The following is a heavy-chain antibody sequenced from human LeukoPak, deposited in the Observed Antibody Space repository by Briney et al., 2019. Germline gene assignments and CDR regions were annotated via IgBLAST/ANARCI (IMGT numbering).Heavy chain of an antibody. CDR1: GGSISSYH. Sequence: SETLSLTCTVSGGSISSYHWSWIRQPPGKGLEWIGYISNSGGTNYDPSLKSRVTISVDTSKNQFSLKLSSVTAADTAVYYCARSQDSSGYSPFDCWGQGTLVTVSS. V-gene: IGHV4-59*01. CDR3: ARSQDSSGYSPFDC. J-gene: IGHJ4*02. D-gene: IGHD3-22*01. CDR2: ISNSGGT.